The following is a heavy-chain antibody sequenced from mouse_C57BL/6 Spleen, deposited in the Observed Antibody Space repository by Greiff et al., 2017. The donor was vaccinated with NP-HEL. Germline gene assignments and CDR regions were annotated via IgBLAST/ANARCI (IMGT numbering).Heavy chain of an antibody. CDR2: ISSGSSTI. J-gene: IGHJ4*01. CDR3: ARGITTVVEDYAMDY. CDR1: GFTFSDYG. V-gene: IGHV5-17*01. D-gene: IGHD1-1*01. Sequence: EVQVVESGGGLVKPGGSLKLSCAASGFTFSDYGMHWVRQAPEKGLEWVAYISSGSSTIYYADTVKGRFTISRDNAENTLFLQMTSLRSEDTAMYYCARGITTVVEDYAMDYWGQGTSVTVSS.